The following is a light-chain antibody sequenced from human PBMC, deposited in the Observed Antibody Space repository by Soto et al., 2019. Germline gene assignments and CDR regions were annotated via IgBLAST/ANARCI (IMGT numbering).Light chain of an antibody. CDR3: QNYNGAPWT. J-gene: IGKJ1*01. CDR1: QAISTY. CDR2: AAS. V-gene: IGKV1-27*01. Sequence: DIQLTQSPSSLSASVGDRVTITGRASQAISTYLVWYQQKPGTVPKLLIFAASTLQSGVPSRFSGSGSGTDFTLTISSLQPEDVATYYCQNYNGAPWTFGQGTKVEIK.